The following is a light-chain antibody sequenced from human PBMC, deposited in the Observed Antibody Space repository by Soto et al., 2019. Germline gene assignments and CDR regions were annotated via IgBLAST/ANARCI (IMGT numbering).Light chain of an antibody. J-gene: IGLJ1*01. CDR1: SSDVGGYNY. V-gene: IGLV2-14*01. CDR3: SSYTSSSTYV. CDR2: EVS. Sequence: QSALTQPPSASGSPGQSVTFSCTGTSSDVGGYNYVSWYQQHPGKAPKLMIYEVSNRPSGVSNRFSGSKSGNTASLTISGLQAEDEADYYCSSYTSSSTYVFGTGTKVTVL.